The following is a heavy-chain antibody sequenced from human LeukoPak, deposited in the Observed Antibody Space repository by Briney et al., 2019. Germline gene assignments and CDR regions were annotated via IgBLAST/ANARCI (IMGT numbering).Heavy chain of an antibody. CDR3: AKDVHAGWFKQYYFDS. Sequence: GGSLRLSCAASGFTFTSYAMSWVRQAPGKGLEWVAAISGRGGSTFYADSVQGRFTISRDNSKDTLSLQMNSLRVEDTAVYFCAKDVHAGWFKQYYFDSWGQGTLVTVSS. V-gene: IGHV3-23*01. D-gene: IGHD6-19*01. CDR1: GFTFTSYA. CDR2: ISGRGGST. J-gene: IGHJ4*02.